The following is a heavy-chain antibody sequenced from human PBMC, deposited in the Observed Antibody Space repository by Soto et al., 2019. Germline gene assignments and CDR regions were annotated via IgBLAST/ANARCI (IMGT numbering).Heavy chain of an antibody. V-gene: IGHV4-39*01. D-gene: IGHD3-10*01. Sequence: SETLSLTCTVSGGSISSSSYYWGWIRQPPGKGLEWIGSIYYSGSTYYNPSLKSRVTISVDTSKNQFSLKLSSVTAADTAVYYCARFDPGPRFGDHQRIKRTCFDPWGQGTLVTVSS. CDR2: IYYSGST. J-gene: IGHJ5*02. CDR3: ARFDPGPRFGDHQRIKRTCFDP. CDR1: GGSISSSSYY.